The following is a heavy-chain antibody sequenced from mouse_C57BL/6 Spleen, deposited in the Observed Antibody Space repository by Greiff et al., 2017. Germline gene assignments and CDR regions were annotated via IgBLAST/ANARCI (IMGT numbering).Heavy chain of an antibody. Sequence: VQLQQSGPELVKPGASVKISCKASGYAFSSSWMNWVKQRPGKGLEWIGRIYPGDGDTNYNGKFKGKATLTADKSSSTAYMQLSSLTSEDSAVYFCARSGWGFDYWGQGTTLTVSS. J-gene: IGHJ2*01. D-gene: IGHD1-1*02. CDR3: ARSGWGFDY. CDR2: IYPGDGDT. V-gene: IGHV1-82*01. CDR1: GYAFSSSW.